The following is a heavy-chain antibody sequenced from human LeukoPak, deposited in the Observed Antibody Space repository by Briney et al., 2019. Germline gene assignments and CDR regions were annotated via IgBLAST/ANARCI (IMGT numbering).Heavy chain of an antibody. V-gene: IGHV1-2*02. D-gene: IGHD2-2*01. CDR1: GYTFTGYY. CDR2: INPNSGGT. J-gene: IGHJ4*02. Sequence: ASVKVSCKASGYTFTGYYMHWVRQAPGQGLEWMGWINPNSGGTNYAQKFQGRVTMTRDTSISTAYMELSRLRSDDTAVYYCATYPSIVVVPAAHDDYWGQGTLVTVSS. CDR3: ATYPSIVVVPAAHDDY.